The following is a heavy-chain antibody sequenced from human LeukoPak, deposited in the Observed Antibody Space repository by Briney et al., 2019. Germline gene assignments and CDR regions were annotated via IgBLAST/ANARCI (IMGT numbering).Heavy chain of an antibody. CDR3: ARAVYYGSGTYVP. V-gene: IGHV3-74*01. J-gene: IGHJ5*02. D-gene: IGHD3-10*01. CDR1: GFTFSSYW. CDR2: INIDGSST. Sequence: GGSLRLSCAASGFTFSSYWMHWVRQAPGKGLVWVSRINIDGSSTNYADSVKGRFTISRDNAKNTLYLRMNSLRAEDTAVYYCARAVYYGSGTYVPWGQGTLVTVSS.